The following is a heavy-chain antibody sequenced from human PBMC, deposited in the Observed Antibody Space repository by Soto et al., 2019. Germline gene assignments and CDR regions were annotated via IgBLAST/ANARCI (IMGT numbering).Heavy chain of an antibody. V-gene: IGHV3-23*01. Sequence: EVQLLESGGGFVQPGGSLRLSCAASGFTFSNNVMSWVRQAPGKGLEWVSGISDDGGSTYYADSVKGRCTISRDNSKNPVYLQMNSLRAEDTAVYYCAKEVYGAARGGMDVWGQGTTVTVSS. CDR3: AKEVYGAARGGMDV. CDR2: ISDDGGST. D-gene: IGHD2-8*01. CDR1: GFTFSNNV. J-gene: IGHJ6*02.